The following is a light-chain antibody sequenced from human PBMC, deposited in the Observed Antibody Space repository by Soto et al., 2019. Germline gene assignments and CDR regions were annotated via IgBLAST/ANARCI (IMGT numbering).Light chain of an antibody. Sequence: QSVLTQPPSSSGSPGQSVTISCTGTSSDVGGYDYVSWYQQHPGKAPKVMIYEVSKRPSGVPNRFSGSKSGNTASLTVSGLQAEDEADYYCSSYAGYNNYVFGSGTKVTV. CDR2: EVS. CDR3: SSYAGYNNYV. CDR1: SSDVGGYDY. J-gene: IGLJ1*01. V-gene: IGLV2-8*01.